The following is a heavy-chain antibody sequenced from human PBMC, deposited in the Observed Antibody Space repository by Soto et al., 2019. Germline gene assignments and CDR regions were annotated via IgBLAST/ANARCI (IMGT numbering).Heavy chain of an antibody. CDR2: IVVGSGNT. J-gene: IGHJ6*02. CDR1: GFTFTSSA. V-gene: IGHV1-58*02. CDR3: AADHRFGELPYYYYGMDV. Sequence: GASVKVSCKASGFTFTSSAMQWVRQARGQRLEWIGWIVVGSGNTNYAQKFQERVTITRDMSTSTAYMELSSLRSEDTAVYYCAADHRFGELPYYYYGMDVWGQGTTVTVSS. D-gene: IGHD3-10*01.